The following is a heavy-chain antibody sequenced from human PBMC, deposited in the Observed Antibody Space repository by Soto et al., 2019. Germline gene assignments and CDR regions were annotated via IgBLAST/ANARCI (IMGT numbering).Heavy chain of an antibody. D-gene: IGHD7-27*01. Sequence: GGSLRLSCAASGFTFSSYSMNWVRQAPGKGLEWVSYISSSSSTIYYADSVKGRFTISRDNAKNSLNLQMNSLRDEDTAVYYCARDGPTGDPYWGQGTLVTVSS. CDR2: ISSSSSTI. CDR3: ARDGPTGDPY. J-gene: IGHJ4*02. CDR1: GFTFSSYS. V-gene: IGHV3-48*02.